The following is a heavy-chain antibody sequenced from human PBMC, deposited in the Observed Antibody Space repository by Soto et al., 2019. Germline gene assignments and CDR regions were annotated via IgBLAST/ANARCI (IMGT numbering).Heavy chain of an antibody. CDR3: ARDWWGVDRPVDSNWFDP. D-gene: IGHD5-12*01. CDR2: VSAYNGDT. V-gene: IGHV1-18*04. J-gene: IGHJ5*02. Sequence: QAQLVQSGAEVEKPGASVKVSCRASGYVFTSYVISWVRQAPGQGLEWMGWVSAYNGDTNYAQKFPGRVTMTTDTLTSTASMELGSLRSDDTAVYYCARDWWGVDRPVDSNWFDPWGQGTLVTVSS. CDR1: GYVFTSYV.